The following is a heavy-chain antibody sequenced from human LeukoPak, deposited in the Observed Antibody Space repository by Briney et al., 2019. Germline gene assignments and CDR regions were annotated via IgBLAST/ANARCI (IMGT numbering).Heavy chain of an antibody. V-gene: IGHV4-34*01. Sequence: SETLSLTCAIYGGSFTGYYWSWIRQPPGKGLDWIAEINHSGATNYNPSLKSRVTISVDKYKDQLSLKLSSVTAADTAVYYCARSIMTTVTTFGYWGQGTLVTVSS. CDR2: INHSGAT. D-gene: IGHD4-17*01. CDR1: GGSFTGYY. CDR3: ARSIMTTVTTFGY. J-gene: IGHJ4*02.